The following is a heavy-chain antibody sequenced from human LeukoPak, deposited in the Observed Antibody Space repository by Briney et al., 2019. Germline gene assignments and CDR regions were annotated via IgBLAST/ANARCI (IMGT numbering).Heavy chain of an antibody. J-gene: IGHJ6*03. Sequence: ASVKVSCKASGYTFTSYGISWVRQAPGQGLEWMGWISAYNGNTNYAQKFQGRVTMTRDTSISTAYMELSRLRSDDTAVYYCARIHYGDYFPDYYYYYYMDVWGKGTTVTVSS. CDR2: ISAYNGNT. CDR3: ARIHYGDYFPDYYYYYYMDV. D-gene: IGHD4-17*01. CDR1: GYTFTSYG. V-gene: IGHV1-18*01.